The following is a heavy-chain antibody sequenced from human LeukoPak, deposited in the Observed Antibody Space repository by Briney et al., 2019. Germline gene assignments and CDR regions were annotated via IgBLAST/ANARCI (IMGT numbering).Heavy chain of an antibody. CDR1: GFTFSSYA. J-gene: IGHJ4*02. V-gene: IGHV3-23*01. CDR2: ISGSGGST. Sequence: PGGSLRLSCAASGFTFSSYAMSWVRQAPGKGLEWVSAISGSGGSTYYADSVKGRFTISGDNSKNTLYLQMNSLRAEDTAVYYCAKDRLGAMMYFDFWGQGTLVTVSS. D-gene: IGHD1-26*01. CDR3: AKDRLGAMMYFDF.